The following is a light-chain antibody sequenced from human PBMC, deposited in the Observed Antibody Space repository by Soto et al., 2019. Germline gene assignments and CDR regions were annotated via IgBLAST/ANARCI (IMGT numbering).Light chain of an antibody. CDR3: QQYDSFPRT. J-gene: IGKJ1*01. Sequence: DIQMTQSPSTLSASVGDRVTITCRASQSISSWLAWYQQKPGKAPKLLIYKASSLESGVPSRFSGSGSGPEFTLNISSLQPDDFAIYHCQQYDSFPRTFGQGTKVEIK. CDR2: KAS. V-gene: IGKV1-5*03. CDR1: QSISSW.